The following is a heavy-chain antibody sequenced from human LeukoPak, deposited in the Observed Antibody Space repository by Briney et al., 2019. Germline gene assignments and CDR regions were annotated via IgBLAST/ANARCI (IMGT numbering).Heavy chain of an antibody. CDR1: GSLYTSYW. J-gene: IGHJ1*01. Sequence: GASLHISCHSSGSLYTSYWSGGVRHLPGRGLGWMGIIYTGDSETRYRPSLHGQATISADKSISTAYLQGSSLKASDTAMYYCASSIAVAASPVNWGQGTLVTVSS. D-gene: IGHD6-19*01. V-gene: IGHV5-51*01. CDR2: IYTGDSET. CDR3: ASSIAVAASPVN.